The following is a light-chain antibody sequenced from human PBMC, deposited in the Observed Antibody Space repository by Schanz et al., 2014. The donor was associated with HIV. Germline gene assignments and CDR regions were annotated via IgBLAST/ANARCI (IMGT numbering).Light chain of an antibody. J-gene: IGKJ2*01. CDR2: AAS. CDR1: QDIRDY. CDR3: QQYDSYPYT. V-gene: IGKV1-27*01. Sequence: DIQMTQSPSSLSASVGDRVIITCRASQDIRDYLAWYQQKPGKIPQLLIYAASTLQSGVPSRFSGSGSGTHFTLTISSLQPEDVATYYCQQYDSYPYTFGQGTKLEIK.